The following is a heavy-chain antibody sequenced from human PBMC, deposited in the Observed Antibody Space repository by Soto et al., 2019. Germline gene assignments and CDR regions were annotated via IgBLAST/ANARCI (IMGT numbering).Heavy chain of an antibody. CDR1: GFTFSSYD. CDR3: AKDVTQDSSGYLLNDAFDI. CDR2: IGTAGDT. Sequence: PGGSLRLSCAASGFTFSSYDMHWVRQATGKGLEWVSAIGTAGDTYYPGSVKGRFTISRENAKNSLYLQMNSLRAGDTAVYYCAKDVTQDSSGYLLNDAFDIWGQGTMVTVSS. V-gene: IGHV3-13*01. D-gene: IGHD3-22*01. J-gene: IGHJ3*02.